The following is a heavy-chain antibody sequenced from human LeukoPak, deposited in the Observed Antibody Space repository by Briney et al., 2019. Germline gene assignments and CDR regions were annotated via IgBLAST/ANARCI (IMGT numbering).Heavy chain of an antibody. CDR3: ARERAGAVDY. V-gene: IGHV4-38-2*02. CDR1: GYSITSDYY. CDR2: IYHSGST. J-gene: IGHJ4*02. D-gene: IGHD1-26*01. Sequence: SETLSLTCAVSGYSITSDYYWGWIRQPPGKGLEWIGSIYHSGSTFYSPSLKSRLTTSVDTSKNQFSLNLNSVTAADTAVYYCARERAGAVDYWGQGTLVTVSS.